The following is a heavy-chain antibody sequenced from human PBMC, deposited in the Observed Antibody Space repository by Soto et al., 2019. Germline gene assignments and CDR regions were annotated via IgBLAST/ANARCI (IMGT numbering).Heavy chain of an antibody. CDR3: ARYKRYYTGSGSYAYYFGLDV. CDR2: ISYSGIT. CDR1: GDSVISGSYY. J-gene: IGHJ6*04. D-gene: IGHD3-10*01. Sequence: QVQLQESGPGLVKPSETLSLTCTVSGDSVISGSYYWSWIRQPPGTGLEWIGYISYSGITKYNPSLKSRVTISLDTSKNQISLKLSSVTAADTAVYYCARYKRYYTGSGSYAYYFGLDVWGEGTTVTVSS. V-gene: IGHV4-61*01.